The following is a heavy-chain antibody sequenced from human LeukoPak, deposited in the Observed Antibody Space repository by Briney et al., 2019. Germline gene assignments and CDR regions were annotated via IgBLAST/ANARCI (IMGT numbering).Heavy chain of an antibody. Sequence: SETLSLTCTVSGGSISSYYWSWIRQPPGKGLEWIGYIFNSGSTRYNPSLKSRVTISGDTSKKQFSLNLTSVTAADTAVYYCARAGDHDFWSGQYYFDYWGRGALVTVSS. J-gene: IGHJ4*02. CDR3: ARAGDHDFWSGQYYFDY. CDR2: IFNSGST. D-gene: IGHD3-3*01. CDR1: GGSISSYY. V-gene: IGHV4-59*01.